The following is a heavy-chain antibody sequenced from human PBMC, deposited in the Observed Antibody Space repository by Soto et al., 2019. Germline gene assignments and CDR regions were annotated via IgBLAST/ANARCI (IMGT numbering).Heavy chain of an antibody. Sequence: QVQLVQSGAEVKKPGSSVKVSCKASGGTFSSYAISWVRQAPGQGLEWMGGIIPIFGTANYAQKFQGRVTITADESTSTAYMELSSLRSEDTAMYYCARGRDGYNFAVVDYFDYWGQGTLVTVSS. CDR1: GGTFSSYA. D-gene: IGHD5-12*01. CDR3: ARGRDGYNFAVVDYFDY. CDR2: IIPIFGTA. J-gene: IGHJ4*02. V-gene: IGHV1-69*01.